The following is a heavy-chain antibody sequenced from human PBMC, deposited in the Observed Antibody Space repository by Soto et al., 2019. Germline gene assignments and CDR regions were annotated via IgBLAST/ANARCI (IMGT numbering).Heavy chain of an antibody. CDR3: AKAADGYPAYGMDV. J-gene: IGHJ6*02. CDR1: GFTFSSYA. CDR2: ISGSGGST. V-gene: IGHV3-23*01. D-gene: IGHD5-12*01. Sequence: AGGSLRLSCAASGFTFSSYAMSLVRQAPGKGLEWVSAISGSGGSTYYADSVKGRFTISRDNSKNTLYLQMNSLRAEDTAVYYCAKAADGYPAYGMDVWGQGTTVTVSS.